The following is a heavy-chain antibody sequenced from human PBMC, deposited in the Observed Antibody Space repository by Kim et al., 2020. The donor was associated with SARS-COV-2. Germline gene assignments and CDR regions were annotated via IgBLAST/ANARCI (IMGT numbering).Heavy chain of an antibody. V-gene: IGHV3-11*01. CDR2: ITGSGNSV. Sequence: GGSLRLYCAASGFTFSDFGMSWIRQVPGKGLEWVSDITGSGNSVRYAGSVKGRFTISRDNAKNSLYLQINSLRAEDTAIYYCATYYYASGTSTWGRGTLLTVSS. J-gene: IGHJ5*02. D-gene: IGHD3-10*01. CDR3: ATYYYASGTST. CDR1: GFTFSDFG.